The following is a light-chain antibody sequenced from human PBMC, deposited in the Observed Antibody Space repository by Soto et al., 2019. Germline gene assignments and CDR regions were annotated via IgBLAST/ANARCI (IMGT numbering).Light chain of an antibody. CDR1: QSVRRS. Sequence: EIVMTQSPATLSVSPGERATLSCRASQSVRRSLAWYQQKPGQAPRLLIYDASTGATGIPARFSASGSGTEFTLTISSLQSEDFAFYYCQQYNNWPLTFGGGTKVEIK. V-gene: IGKV3-15*01. J-gene: IGKJ4*01. CDR2: DAS. CDR3: QQYNNWPLT.